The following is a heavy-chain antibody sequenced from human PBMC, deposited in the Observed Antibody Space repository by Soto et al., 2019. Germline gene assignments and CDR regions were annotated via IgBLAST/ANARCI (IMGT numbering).Heavy chain of an antibody. J-gene: IGHJ5*02. Sequence: SDTQSLSCALYDVYFSCYYWNWLRQPPGKGLEWIGEIDHSGYTNYNPSLKSRVTISVDTSKNQFSLRLTSVTAADTAVYYCARVRDWFDPWGQGTLVTVS. D-gene: IGHD3-3*01. V-gene: IGHV4-34*01. CDR2: IDHSGYT. CDR1: DVYFSCYY. CDR3: ARVRDWFDP.